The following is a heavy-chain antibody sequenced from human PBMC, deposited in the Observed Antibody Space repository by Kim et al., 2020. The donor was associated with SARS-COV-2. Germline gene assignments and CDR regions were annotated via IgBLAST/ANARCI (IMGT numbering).Heavy chain of an antibody. V-gene: IGHV4-39*01. J-gene: IGHJ2*01. CDR3: ARGASRHYYGSGSYYNLLAWYFDL. CDR1: GGSISSSSYY. Sequence: SETLSLTCTVSGGSISSSSYYWGWIRQPPGKGLEWIGSIYYSGSTYYNPSLKSRVTISVDTSKNQFSLKLSSVTAADTAVYYCARGASRHYYGSGSYYNLLAWYFDLWGRGTLVTVSS. CDR2: IYYSGST. D-gene: IGHD3-10*01.